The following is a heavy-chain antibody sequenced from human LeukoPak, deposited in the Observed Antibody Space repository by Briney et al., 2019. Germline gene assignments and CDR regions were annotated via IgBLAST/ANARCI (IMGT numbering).Heavy chain of an antibody. J-gene: IGHJ5*02. Sequence: ASVKVSCKASGGTFSSYAISWVRQAPGQGLEWMGRIIPILGIANDAQKFQGRVTITADKSTSTAYMELSSLRSEDTAVYYCARDTTSYLDPWGQGTLVTVSS. CDR3: ARDTTSYLDP. CDR1: GGTFSSYA. V-gene: IGHV1-69*04. CDR2: IIPILGIA. D-gene: IGHD1-14*01.